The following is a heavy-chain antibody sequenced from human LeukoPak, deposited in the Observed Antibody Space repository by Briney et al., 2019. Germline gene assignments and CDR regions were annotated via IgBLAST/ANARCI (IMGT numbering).Heavy chain of an antibody. CDR3: ARITTMTLPDY. CDR1: GYSFASYA. V-gene: IGHV1-3*01. CDR2: ISAGIGDT. Sequence: EASVKVSCKASGYSFASYAMHWVRQAPGQRLEWMGWISAGIGDTKYSQKFQGRVIITRDTSASTAYMELSSLRSEDTAVYYCARITTMTLPDYWGQGTLVTVSS. D-gene: IGHD4-17*01. J-gene: IGHJ1*01.